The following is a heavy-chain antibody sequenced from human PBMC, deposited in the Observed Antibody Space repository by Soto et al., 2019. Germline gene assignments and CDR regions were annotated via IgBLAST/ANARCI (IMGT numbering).Heavy chain of an antibody. CDR3: ARGYRSEQQFPYEYYYGMDV. Sequence: SETLSLTCAVYGGSFSGYYWSWIRQPPGKGLEWIGEINHSGSTNYNPSLKSRVTISVDTSKNQFSLKLSSVTAADTAVYYCARGYRSEQQFPYEYYYGMDVWGQGTTVTVSS. V-gene: IGHV4-34*01. J-gene: IGHJ6*02. D-gene: IGHD6-13*01. CDR1: GGSFSGYY. CDR2: INHSGST.